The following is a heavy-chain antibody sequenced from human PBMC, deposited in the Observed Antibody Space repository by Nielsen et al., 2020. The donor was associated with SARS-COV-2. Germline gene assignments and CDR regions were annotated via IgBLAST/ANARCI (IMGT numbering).Heavy chain of an antibody. CDR3: AKAQQLATYYYYGMDV. J-gene: IGHJ6*02. CDR1: GFTFSSYA. D-gene: IGHD6-13*01. V-gene: IGHV3-23*01. CDR2: ISGSGGST. Sequence: GGSLRLSCAASGFTFSSYAMHWVRQAPGKGLEWVSAISGSGGSTYYADSVKGRFTISRDNSKNTLYLQMNSLRAEDTAVYYCAKAQQLATYYYYGMDVWGQGTTVTVSS.